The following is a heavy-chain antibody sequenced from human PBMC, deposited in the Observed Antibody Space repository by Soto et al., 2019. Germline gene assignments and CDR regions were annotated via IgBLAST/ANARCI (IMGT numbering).Heavy chain of an antibody. CDR1: GGSISSGGYY. Sequence: PSETLSLTCTVSGGSISSGGYYWSWIRQHPGKGLEWIGYIYYSGSTYYNPSLKSRVTISVDTSKNQFSLKLSSVTAADTAVYYCARGSLIAATSAAPWFDPWGQGTLVTVSS. V-gene: IGHV4-31*03. D-gene: IGHD2-15*01. J-gene: IGHJ5*02. CDR2: IYYSGST. CDR3: ARGSLIAATSAAPWFDP.